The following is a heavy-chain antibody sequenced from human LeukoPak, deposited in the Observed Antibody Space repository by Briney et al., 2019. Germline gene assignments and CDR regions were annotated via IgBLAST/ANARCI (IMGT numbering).Heavy chain of an antibody. CDR2: INPSGGST. J-gene: IGHJ6*03. D-gene: IGHD3-3*01. Sequence: ASVTVSCKASGYTFTSYSMHWVRQAPGQGLEWMGIINPSGGSTSYAQKFQGRVTMTRDMSTSTVYMELSSLRSEDTAVYYCARDGKYDFWSGYYTGKEYYYYMDVWGKGTTVTVSS. V-gene: IGHV1-46*01. CDR1: GYTFTSYS. CDR3: ARDGKYDFWSGYYTGKEYYYYMDV.